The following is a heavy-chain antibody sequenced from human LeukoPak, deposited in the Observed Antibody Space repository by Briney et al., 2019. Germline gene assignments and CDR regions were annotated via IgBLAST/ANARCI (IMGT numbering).Heavy chain of an antibody. CDR2: ISSSSSYI. CDR3: AKRGVVIRVILVGFHKEAYYFDS. J-gene: IGHJ4*02. D-gene: IGHD3-22*01. Sequence: GGSLRLSCAASGFTFSSYSMNWVRQAPGKGLEWVSSISSSSSYIYYADSVKGRFTISRDNAKNSLYLQMNSLRAEDTAVYYCAKRGVVIRVILVGFHKEAYYFDSWGQGALVTVSS. CDR1: GFTFSSYS. V-gene: IGHV3-21*01.